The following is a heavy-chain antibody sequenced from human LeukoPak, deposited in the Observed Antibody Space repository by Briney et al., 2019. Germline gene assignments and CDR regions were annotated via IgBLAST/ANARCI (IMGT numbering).Heavy chain of an antibody. CDR3: ATDFGYYDSSGLPIDY. J-gene: IGHJ4*02. CDR2: FDPEDGET. V-gene: IGHV1-24*01. CDR1: GYTLTELS. D-gene: IGHD3-22*01. Sequence: RASVKVSCKLSGYTLTELSMHWVRQAPGKGLEWMGGFDPEDGETIYAQKFQGRVTMTEDTSTDTAYMELSSLRSEDTAVYYCATDFGYYDSSGLPIDYWGQGTLVTVSS.